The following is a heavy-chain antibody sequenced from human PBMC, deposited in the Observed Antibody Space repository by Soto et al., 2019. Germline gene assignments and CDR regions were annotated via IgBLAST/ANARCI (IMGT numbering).Heavy chain of an antibody. Sequence: QLVQSGAEVRKPGASVKVSCKASGYTFTNYDINWVRQAPGQGLEWMGWISTSNGSTLYAQKLQGRVSMTTDTSTSTAYMELRSLRSDDTAVFYCARHYRQHYYYDGYLHFFDYWGQGTLVTVSS. D-gene: IGHD3-22*01. CDR3: ARHYRQHYYYDGYLHFFDY. CDR2: ISTSNGST. V-gene: IGHV1-18*01. J-gene: IGHJ4*02. CDR1: GYTFTNYD.